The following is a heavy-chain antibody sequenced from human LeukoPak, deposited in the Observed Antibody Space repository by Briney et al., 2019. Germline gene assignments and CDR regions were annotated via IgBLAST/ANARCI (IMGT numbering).Heavy chain of an antibody. J-gene: IGHJ4*02. CDR3: TTGVRGD. CDR2: ITSKTDGGTS. Sequence: RGSRRFSCAASAFPFTYAWMNWVGQAPGKGLEWVGRITSKTDGGTSEYAAPVKGRFTISRDDSKNVLYLQMNRLKTEDTAVYYCTTGVRGDWGQRNKVTDSS. D-gene: IGHD3-10*01. CDR1: AFPFTYAW. V-gene: IGHV3-15*01.